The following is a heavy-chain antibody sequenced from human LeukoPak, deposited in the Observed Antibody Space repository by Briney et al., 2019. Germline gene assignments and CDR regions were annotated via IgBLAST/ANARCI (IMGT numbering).Heavy chain of an antibody. V-gene: IGHV3-23*01. CDR2: ISGSGGST. J-gene: IGHJ4*02. D-gene: IGHD6-13*01. CDR1: GFTFSSYW. CDR3: AKIQDSSWYYFDY. Sequence: GGSLRLSCAASGFTFSSYWMSWVRQAPGKGLEWVSAISGSGGSTYYADSVKGRFTISRDNSKNTLYLQMNSLRAEDTAVYYCAKIQDSSWYYFDYWGQGTLVTVSS.